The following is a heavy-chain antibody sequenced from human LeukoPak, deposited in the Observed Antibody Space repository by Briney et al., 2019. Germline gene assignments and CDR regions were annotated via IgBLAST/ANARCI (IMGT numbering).Heavy chain of an antibody. CDR3: ARDRGGGSGSDY. CDR2: ISTSSSYI. Sequence: ETLSLTCTVSGGSISSGGYYWNWVRQAPGKGLEWVSFISTSSSYIYYADSVKGRFTISRDNAKNSLYLQLNSLRAEDTAVYYCARDRGGGSGSDYWGQGTLVTVSS. V-gene: IGHV3-21*01. J-gene: IGHJ4*02. D-gene: IGHD2-15*01. CDR1: GGSISSGGYY.